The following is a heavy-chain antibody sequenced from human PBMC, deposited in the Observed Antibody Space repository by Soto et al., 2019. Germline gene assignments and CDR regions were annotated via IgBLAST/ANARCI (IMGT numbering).Heavy chain of an antibody. CDR1: GFTFSGSA. CDR3: TRREQLEGYYYYGMDV. CDR2: IRSKANSYAT. D-gene: IGHD6-6*01. J-gene: IGHJ6*02. Sequence: HPGGSLRLSCAASGFTFSGSAMHWVRQASGKGLEWVGRIRSKANSYATAYAASVKGRFTISRDDSKNTAYLQMNSLKTEDTAVYYCTRREQLEGYYYYGMDVWGQGTTVTVSS. V-gene: IGHV3-73*01.